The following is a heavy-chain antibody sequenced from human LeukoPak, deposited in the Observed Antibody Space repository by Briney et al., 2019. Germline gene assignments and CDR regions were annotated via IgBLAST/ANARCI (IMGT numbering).Heavy chain of an antibody. CDR1: GFTFSSYG. J-gene: IGHJ4*02. V-gene: IGHV3-33*06. Sequence: PGRSLRLSCAASGFTFSSYGMHWVRQAPGKGLEWVAVIWYDGSNKYYADSVKGRFTISRDNSKNTLCLQMNSLRAEDTAVYYCAKDNEGGYSYGCFDYWGQGTLVTVSS. CDR3: AKDNEGGYSYGCFDY. D-gene: IGHD5-18*01. CDR2: IWYDGSNK.